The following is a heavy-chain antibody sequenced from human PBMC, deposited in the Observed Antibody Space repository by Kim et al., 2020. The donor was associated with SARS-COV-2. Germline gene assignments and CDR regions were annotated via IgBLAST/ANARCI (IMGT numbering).Heavy chain of an antibody. D-gene: IGHD6-13*01. CDR3: ARGRSRIAENWFDP. V-gene: IGHV3-30*01. Sequence: ADSGKGRLTISRDNSKNTLYLQMNSLRAEDTAVYYCARGRSRIAENWFDPWGQGTLVTASS. J-gene: IGHJ5*02.